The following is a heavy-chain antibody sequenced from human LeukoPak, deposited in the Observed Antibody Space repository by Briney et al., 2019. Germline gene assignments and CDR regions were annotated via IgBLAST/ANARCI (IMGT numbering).Heavy chain of an antibody. J-gene: IGHJ4*02. CDR1: GGSIRSSRYY. CDR2: MYYSGST. V-gene: IGHV4-39*01. D-gene: IGHD5-12*01. CDR3: AAVATIDYYFDY. Sequence: SETLSLTCTVSGGSIRSSRYYWGWIRQPPGKGLEWIGSMYYSGSTYYSPSLKSRVTISVDTSKARFSLKLSSVTAADTAVYYCAAVATIDYYFDYWGRGTLVTVSS.